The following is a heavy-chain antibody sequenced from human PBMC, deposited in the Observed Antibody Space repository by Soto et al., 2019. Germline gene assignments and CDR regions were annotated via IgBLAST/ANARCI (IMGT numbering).Heavy chain of an antibody. Sequence: ASVKVSCKASGYTFTSYGISWVRQAPGQGLEWMGWISAYNGNTNYAQKLQGRVTMTTDTSTSTAYMELRSLRSDDTAVYYCARDVQRYDYIWGSYRHYYFEYSGQGTLVTVSS. V-gene: IGHV1-18*01. D-gene: IGHD3-16*02. CDR3: ARDVQRYDYIWGSYRHYYFEY. CDR2: ISAYNGNT. J-gene: IGHJ4*02. CDR1: GYTFTSYG.